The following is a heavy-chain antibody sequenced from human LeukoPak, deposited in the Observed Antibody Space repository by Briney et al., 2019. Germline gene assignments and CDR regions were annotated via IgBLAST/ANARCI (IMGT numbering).Heavy chain of an antibody. CDR2: GHHSESS. Sequence: SETLSLTCSVSGDSVTSTYRSWIRQPPGKGLEWVAYGHHSESSNYNPSFRSRVIIPVDTSRNQSSLRRSSVTAADTAIYYCARESAGSLHDSTAAFHYWGQGILGIGSA. CDR1: GDSVTSTY. CDR3: ARESAGSLHDSTAAFHY. D-gene: IGHD2-8*02. V-gene: IGHV4-59*02. J-gene: IGHJ4*02.